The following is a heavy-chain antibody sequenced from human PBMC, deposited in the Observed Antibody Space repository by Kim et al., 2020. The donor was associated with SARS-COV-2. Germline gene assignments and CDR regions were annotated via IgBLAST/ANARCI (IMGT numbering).Heavy chain of an antibody. CDR1: GYTFTSYA. D-gene: IGHD3-10*01. Sequence: ASVKVSCKASGYTFTSYAMHWVRQAPGQRLEWMGWINAGNGNIKYSQKFQGRVTITRDTSASTAYMELSSLRSEDTAVYYCAREQRTQRRYGSGSYNAFDIWGQGTMVTVSS. V-gene: IGHV1-3*01. CDR3: AREQRTQRRYGSGSYNAFDI. CDR2: INAGNGNI. J-gene: IGHJ3*02.